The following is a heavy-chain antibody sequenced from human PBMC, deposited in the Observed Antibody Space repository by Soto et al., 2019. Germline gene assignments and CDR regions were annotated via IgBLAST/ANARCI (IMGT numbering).Heavy chain of an antibody. CDR3: ARERSYDTMDY. Sequence: PGGSLRLSCVASGFTFSSSEMNWVRLAPGKGLGWVSYISSSGSTVYHADSVEGRLTISXXXXXXSXFXQXNXLGAXDTALYYCARERSYDTMDYWGLGTLVTVSS. V-gene: IGHV3-48*03. J-gene: IGHJ4*02. D-gene: IGHD3-22*01. CDR1: GFTFSSSE. CDR2: ISSSGSTV.